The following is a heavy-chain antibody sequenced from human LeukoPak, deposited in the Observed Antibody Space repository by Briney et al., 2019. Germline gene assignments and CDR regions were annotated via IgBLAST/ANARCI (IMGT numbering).Heavy chain of an antibody. Sequence: SETLSLTCAVSGVSISSYCWSWIRQAPGKGLEWLGNIYYGGSTNYNPPLERGSTISVETPKNKFSLKLSSVTAADTAVYCCARGLGQQLGNLSYYYYYYLDVWGKGTMVTISS. V-gene: IGHV4-59*01. CDR3: ARGLGQQLGNLSYYYYYYLDV. D-gene: IGHD6-13*01. J-gene: IGHJ6*03. CDR2: IYYGGST. CDR1: GVSISSYC.